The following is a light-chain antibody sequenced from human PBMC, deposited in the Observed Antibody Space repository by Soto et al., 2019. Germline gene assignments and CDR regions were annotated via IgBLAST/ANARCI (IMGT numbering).Light chain of an antibody. Sequence: EIMMTQSPATLSVSPGESATLSCRASQRVRNNLAWYQHKPGQAPSLLIYYASTRATGIPARFSGSGSGTEFTLTISSLQSEDFALYYCQQYNDWPPITFGQGTRLEIK. V-gene: IGKV3-15*01. J-gene: IGKJ5*01. CDR2: YAS. CDR3: QQYNDWPPIT. CDR1: QRVRNN.